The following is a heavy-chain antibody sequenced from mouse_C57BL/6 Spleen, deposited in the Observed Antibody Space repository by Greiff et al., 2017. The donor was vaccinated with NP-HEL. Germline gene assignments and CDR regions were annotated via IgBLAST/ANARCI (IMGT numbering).Heavy chain of an antibody. CDR2: INPSSGYT. CDR1: GYTFTSYW. Sequence: VQLQQSGAELAKPGASVKLSCKASGYTFTSYWMHWVKQRPGQGLEWIGYINPSSGYTKYNQKFKDKATLTADKSSSTAYMQLSSLTYEDSAVYYCAFSSYGSSYPYYAMDYWGQGTSVTVSS. CDR3: AFSSYGSSYPYYAMDY. V-gene: IGHV1-7*01. J-gene: IGHJ4*01. D-gene: IGHD1-1*01.